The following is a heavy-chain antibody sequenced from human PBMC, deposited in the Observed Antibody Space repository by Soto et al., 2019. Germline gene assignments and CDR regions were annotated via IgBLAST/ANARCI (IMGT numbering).Heavy chain of an antibody. D-gene: IGHD3-3*01. J-gene: IGHJ5*02. Sequence: SETLSLTCTVSGDSISNYYWCWIRQPPGKGLEWIGYIYYSGSTYYNPSLKSRVTISVDTSKNQFSLKLSSVTAADTAVYYCARVLEFSYGFDPWGQGTLVTVSS. CDR2: IYYSGST. CDR3: ARVLEFSYGFDP. V-gene: IGHV4-30-4*08. CDR1: GDSISNYY.